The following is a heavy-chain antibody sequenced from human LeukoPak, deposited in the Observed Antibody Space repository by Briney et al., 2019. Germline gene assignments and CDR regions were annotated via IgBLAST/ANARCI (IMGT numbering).Heavy chain of an antibody. D-gene: IGHD6-13*01. CDR1: GGSISSYY. CDR2: IYYSGST. V-gene: IGHV4-59*12. Sequence: SETLSLTCTVSGGSISSYYWSWIRQPPGKGLEWIGYIYYSGSTNYDPSLKSRVTMSVDTSKNQFSLKLSSVTAADTAVYYCARDGQYSSSWYRWFDPWGQGTLVTVSS. J-gene: IGHJ5*02. CDR3: ARDGQYSSSWYRWFDP.